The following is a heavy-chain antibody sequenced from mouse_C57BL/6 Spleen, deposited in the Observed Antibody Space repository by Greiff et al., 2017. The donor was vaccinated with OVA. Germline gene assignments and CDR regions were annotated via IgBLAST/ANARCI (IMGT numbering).Heavy chain of an antibody. Sequence: VKLLESGPELVKPGASVKISCKASGYAFSSSWMNWVKQRPGKGLEWIGRIYPGDGDTHYNGKFKGKATLTADKSSSTAYMQLSSLTSEDAAVYFCARSDWDVETAWFAYWGQGTLVTVSA. CDR1: GYAFSSSW. D-gene: IGHD4-1*01. CDR2: IYPGDGDT. J-gene: IGHJ3*01. V-gene: IGHV1-82*01. CDR3: ARSDWDVETAWFAY.